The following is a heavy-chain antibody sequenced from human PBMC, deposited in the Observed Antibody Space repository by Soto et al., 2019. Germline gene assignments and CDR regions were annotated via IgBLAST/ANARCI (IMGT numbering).Heavy chain of an antibody. Sequence: ASVKVSCKASGYTFTSYDINWVRQATGQGLEWMGWMNPNSGNTGYAQKFQGRVTMTRNTSISTAYMELSSLRSEDTAVYYCARGLTAVDAFDIWGQGTTVTVSS. J-gene: IGHJ3*02. CDR1: GYTFTSYD. CDR2: MNPNSGNT. V-gene: IGHV1-8*01. CDR3: ARGLTAVDAFDI.